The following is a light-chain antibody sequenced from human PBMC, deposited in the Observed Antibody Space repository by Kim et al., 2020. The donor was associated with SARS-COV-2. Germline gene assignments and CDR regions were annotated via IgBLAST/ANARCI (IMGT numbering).Light chain of an antibody. CDR3: QQYYSTPKLT. V-gene: IGKV4-1*01. CDR2: WAS. CDR1: QSVLYSSVNKNY. Sequence: DIVMTQSPDSLAVSLGERASINCKSSQSVLYSSVNKNYLAWYQQKPGQPPKLLIYWASTRESGVPDRFSGSGSRTDFTLTISSLQAEDVAVYYCQQYYSTPKLTFGGGTKLEIK. J-gene: IGKJ4*01.